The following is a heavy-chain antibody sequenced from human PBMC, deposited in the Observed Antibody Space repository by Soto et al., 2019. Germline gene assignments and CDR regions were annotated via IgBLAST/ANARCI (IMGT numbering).Heavy chain of an antibody. Sequence: SETLSLTCKVSGASVSSGSYYWSWIRQPPGKGLEWICYIYYTGTSDYNPSLKSRVTISIDTSKNQISLNLNSVTAADTAVYYCARALSTNEGWFDPWGQGRLVTVSS. CDR3: ARALSTNEGWFDP. CDR1: GASVSSGSYY. CDR2: IYYTGTS. J-gene: IGHJ5*02. V-gene: IGHV4-61*01. D-gene: IGHD2-8*01.